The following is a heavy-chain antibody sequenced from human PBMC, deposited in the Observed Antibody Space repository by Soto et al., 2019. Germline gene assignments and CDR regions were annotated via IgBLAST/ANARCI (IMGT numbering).Heavy chain of an antibody. CDR3: GRVFYGSGSYFVDN. J-gene: IGHJ4*02. Sequence: GPLRLSCAASGFTFSDYSMNWVRQAPGKGLEWVSFISSSGTFIHYADSVKGRFTISRDNAKNSLYLQMNSLRAEDTAVFYCGRVFYGSGSYFVDNWGQGTLVTVSS. CDR1: GFTFSDYS. D-gene: IGHD3-10*01. CDR2: ISSSGTFI. V-gene: IGHV3-21*01.